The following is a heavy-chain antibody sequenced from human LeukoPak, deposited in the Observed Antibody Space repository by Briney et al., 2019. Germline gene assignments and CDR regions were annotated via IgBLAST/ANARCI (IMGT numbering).Heavy chain of an antibody. J-gene: IGHJ5*02. D-gene: IGHD6-6*01. Sequence: ASVKVSCKASGYTFTGDYMHWVRQAPGQGLGWMGWINPKTGGTSYAQNFQGRVTMTRDTSISTAYMELSSLTSDDTAVYYCARFEYSTSSGPWGQGTLVTVSP. CDR3: ARFEYSTSSGP. V-gene: IGHV1-2*02. CDR2: INPKTGGT. CDR1: GYTFTGDY.